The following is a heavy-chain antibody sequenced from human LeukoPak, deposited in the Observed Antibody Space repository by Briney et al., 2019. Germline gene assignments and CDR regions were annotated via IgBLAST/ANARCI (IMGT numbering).Heavy chain of an antibody. CDR1: GFTFSNYA. D-gene: IGHD5-24*01. Sequence: GRSLRLSCGASGFTFSNYAMHWVRQAPGKGLEWVAVISYDGSNKYYADSMKGRFTISRDNSKNTLYLLTNSLRAEDTAVYYCARGQRRHIDMAPSFDYWGQGALVTVSS. CDR2: ISYDGSNK. CDR3: ARGQRRHIDMAPSFDY. J-gene: IGHJ4*02. V-gene: IGHV3-30*04.